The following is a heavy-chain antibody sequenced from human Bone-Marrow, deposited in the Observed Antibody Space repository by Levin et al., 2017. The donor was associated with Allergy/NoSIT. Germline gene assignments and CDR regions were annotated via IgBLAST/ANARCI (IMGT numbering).Heavy chain of an antibody. CDR3: ARGGTFLKYGYYGMDV. V-gene: IGHV3-13*01. J-gene: IGHJ6*02. D-gene: IGHD3-16*01. CDR1: GFTFTIYD. CDR2: IGTAGDT. Sequence: LSLTCAASGFTFTIYDMHWVRQGTGKGLEWVSGIGTAGDTHYADSVKGRFTISRENGENSLYLQMNNLRAEDTALYYCARGGTFLKYGYYGMDVWGQGTTVTVSS.